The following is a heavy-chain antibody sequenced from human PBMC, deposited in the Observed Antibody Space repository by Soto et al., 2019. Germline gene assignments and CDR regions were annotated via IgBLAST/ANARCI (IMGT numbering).Heavy chain of an antibody. Sequence: VEMVQSGAEVKKPGASVKVSCKASGYTFTDYFIHWVRQAPGQGLEWMGWINPNSGGTNYAQKFQGRVTMTRDTSITTGYMDLSRLRSDDTATYYCARDTKIPANAIHDGRWGQGTLVTVSS. CDR1: GYTFTDYF. D-gene: IGHD2-2*01. J-gene: IGHJ4*02. V-gene: IGHV1-2*02. CDR2: INPNSGGT. CDR3: ARDTKIPANAIHDGR.